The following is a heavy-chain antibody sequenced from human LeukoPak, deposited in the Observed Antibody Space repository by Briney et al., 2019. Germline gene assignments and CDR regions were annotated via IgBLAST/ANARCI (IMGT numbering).Heavy chain of an antibody. V-gene: IGHV1-18*04. J-gene: IGHJ4*02. Sequence: VASVKVSCKASGYSLTGYYMHWVRQAPGQGLEWMGWISAYNGNTNYAQKLQGRVTMTTDTSTSTAYMELRSLRSDDTAVYYCARASGKVMVRGVIIDYWGQGTLVTVSS. D-gene: IGHD3-10*01. CDR2: ISAYNGNT. CDR1: GYSLTGYY. CDR3: ARASGKVMVRGVIIDY.